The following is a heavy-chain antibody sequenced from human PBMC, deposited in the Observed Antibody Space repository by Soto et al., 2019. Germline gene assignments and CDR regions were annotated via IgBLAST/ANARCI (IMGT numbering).Heavy chain of an antibody. CDR2: ISAYNGNT. J-gene: IGHJ4*02. V-gene: IGHV1-18*01. CDR1: GYTFTSYG. CDR3: ARALGYCSSTSCPYYFDY. D-gene: IGHD2-2*01. Sequence: ASVKVSCEASGYTFTSYGISWVRQAPGQGLEWMGWISAYNGNTNYAQKLQGRVTMTTDTSTSTAYMELRSLRSDDTAVYYCARALGYCSSTSCPYYFDYWGREPWSPSPQ.